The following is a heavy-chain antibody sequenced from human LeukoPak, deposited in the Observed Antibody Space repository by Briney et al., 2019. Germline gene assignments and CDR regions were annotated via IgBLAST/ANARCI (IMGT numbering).Heavy chain of an antibody. D-gene: IGHD3-22*01. CDR2: IKSKTDGGTT. J-gene: IGHJ4*02. CDR3: TTDEYYDSSGPSGPLDY. Sequence: GGSLRLSCAASGFTFSNAWMSWVRQAPGKGLEWAGRIKSKTDGGTTDYAAPVKGRFTISRDDSKNTLYLQMNSLKTEDTAVYYCTTDEYYDSSGPSGPLDYWGQGTLVTVSS. V-gene: IGHV3-15*01. CDR1: GFTFSNAW.